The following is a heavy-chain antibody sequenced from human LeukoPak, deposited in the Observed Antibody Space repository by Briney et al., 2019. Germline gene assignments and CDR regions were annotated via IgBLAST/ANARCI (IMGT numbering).Heavy chain of an antibody. CDR2: IISKTEDGTT. CDR3: ITGIRSGYHAY. J-gene: IGHJ4*02. D-gene: IGHD3-22*01. CDR1: GFTFSQAW. Sequence: GSLRPSCAAPGFTFSQAWISWVRPAPGKGLEWVGRIISKTEDGTTDYAAPVKGRFTISRDDSKNTLYLQMNSLKTEDTAVYHCITGIRSGYHAYWGQGTLVTVSS. V-gene: IGHV3-15*01.